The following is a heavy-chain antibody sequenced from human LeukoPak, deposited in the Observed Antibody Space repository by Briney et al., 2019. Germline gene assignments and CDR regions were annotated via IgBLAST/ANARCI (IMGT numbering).Heavy chain of an antibody. CDR3: ARGAYYYGSGSSVSSGMDV. CDR2: INHSGST. CDR1: GGSFSGYY. V-gene: IGHV4-34*01. J-gene: IGHJ6*04. D-gene: IGHD3-10*01. Sequence: SETLSLTCAVYGGSFSGYYWRWIRQPPGKGLEWIGEINHSGSTNYNPSLKSRVTISVDTSKNQFSLKLSSVTAADTAVYYCARGAYYYGSGSSVSSGMDVWGKGTTVTVSS.